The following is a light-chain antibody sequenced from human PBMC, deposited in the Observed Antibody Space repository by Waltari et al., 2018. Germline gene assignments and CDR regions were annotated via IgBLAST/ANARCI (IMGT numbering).Light chain of an antibody. CDR2: KAS. J-gene: IGKJ4*01. Sequence: IQITQSPSTLSASVGDRLPITCRARQSISNWLAWYQQKPGKAPKLLTYKASTLESGVPSRFSGSGSGTEFTLTISSLQPDDVATYYCQQYNSYSLLTFGGGTKVEIK. CDR1: QSISNW. V-gene: IGKV1-5*03. CDR3: QQYNSYSLLT.